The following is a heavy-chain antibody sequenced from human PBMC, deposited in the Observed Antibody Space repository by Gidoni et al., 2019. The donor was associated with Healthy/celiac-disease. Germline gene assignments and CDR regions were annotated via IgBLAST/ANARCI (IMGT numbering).Heavy chain of an antibody. CDR2: IYYSGST. Sequence: QLQLQESGPGLVKPSETLSLTCTVSGGSISSSSYYWGWIRQPPGKGLEWIGSIYYSGSTYYNPSLKSRVTISVDTSKNQFSLKLSSVTAADTAVYYCARRVTVVTPGYYYGMDVWGQGTTVTVSS. V-gene: IGHV4-39*01. CDR1: GGSISSSSYY. D-gene: IGHD2-21*02. CDR3: ARRVTVVTPGYYYGMDV. J-gene: IGHJ6*02.